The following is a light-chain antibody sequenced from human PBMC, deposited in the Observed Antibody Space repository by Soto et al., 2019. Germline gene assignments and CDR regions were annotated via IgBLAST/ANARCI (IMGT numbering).Light chain of an antibody. CDR3: QQRSNWPSLT. J-gene: IGKJ4*01. CDR2: GAS. CDR1: QSVSSSF. V-gene: IGKV3-11*01. Sequence: EIGLTQSPCTLSLSPGERATLSCRAIQSVSSSFLGWYQQKPGQAPRLLIYGASNRATGIPARFSGSGSETDFTLTISSLEPEDSAVYYCQQRSNWPSLTFGGGTKVDIK.